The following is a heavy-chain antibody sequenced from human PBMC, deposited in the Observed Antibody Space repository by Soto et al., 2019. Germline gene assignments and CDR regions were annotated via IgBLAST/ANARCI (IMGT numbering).Heavy chain of an antibody. CDR1: GFTLSRYW. D-gene: IGHD3-22*01. J-gene: IGHJ4*02. CDR3: ARSGYGSGYWGLDY. CDR2: IKEDGSEI. V-gene: IGHV3-7*01. Sequence: LRLSCAASGFTLSRYWMSWVRQAPGKGLEWVAKIKEDGSEIYYVDSVKGRFTISRDNAKNSLYLQMNSLTAEDTAVYYCARSGYGSGYWGLDYWGQGTLVTVSS.